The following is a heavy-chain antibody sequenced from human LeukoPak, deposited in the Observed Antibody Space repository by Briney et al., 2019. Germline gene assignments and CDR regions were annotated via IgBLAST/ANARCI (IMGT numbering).Heavy chain of an antibody. Sequence: GGSLRLSCAASGFTFSGSAMNWVRQAPGEGLEWVSLISYTGANTYYTDSVRGRFTISRDNSKDTLFLQMNSLRAEDTAIYYCARDIQLSTWGLGTMVTVSS. CDR3: ARDIQLST. D-gene: IGHD5-24*01. CDR1: GFTFSGSA. J-gene: IGHJ3*01. V-gene: IGHV3-23*01. CDR2: ISYTGANT.